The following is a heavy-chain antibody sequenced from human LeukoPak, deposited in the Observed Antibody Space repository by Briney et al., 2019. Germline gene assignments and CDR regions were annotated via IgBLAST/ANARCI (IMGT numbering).Heavy chain of an antibody. CDR2: IYYSGSA. D-gene: IGHD3-10*01. CDR1: GGSISSYY. Sequence: SETLSLTCTVSGGSISSYYWSWIRQPPGEGLEWIGYIYYSGSANYNPSLKSRVTISVDTSKNQFSLKLSSVTAADTAVYYCAREVSMVRGDSNAFDIWGQGTMVTVSS. CDR3: AREVSMVRGDSNAFDI. J-gene: IGHJ3*02. V-gene: IGHV4-59*01.